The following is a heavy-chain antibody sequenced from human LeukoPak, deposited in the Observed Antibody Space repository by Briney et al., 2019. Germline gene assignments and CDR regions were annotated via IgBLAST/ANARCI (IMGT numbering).Heavy chain of an antibody. CDR1: GFTFSSYE. Sequence: GGSLRLSCAASGFTFSSYEMNWVRQAPGKGLEWVSAISVSGNTYHADSVKGRFTISRDSSKNTLYLQMNRLRAEDAAVYYCAKAPVTTCNGAYCYPFDYWGQGTLVTVSS. V-gene: IGHV3-23*01. CDR2: ISVSGNT. CDR3: AKAPVTTCNGAYCYPFDY. D-gene: IGHD2-21*01. J-gene: IGHJ4*02.